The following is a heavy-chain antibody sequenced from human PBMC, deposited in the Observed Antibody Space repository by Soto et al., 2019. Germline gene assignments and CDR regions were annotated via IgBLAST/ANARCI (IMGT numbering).Heavy chain of an antibody. Sequence: PSATLPLTCTVPGGSVSSDRYYWTLIRQPPGMGLEWIGYLSYDWNTYYNHTFNSQATISEDTTKNNVSLKRSFVIAAYTAVYYGVRDLVAEAGGPYYYYGLDVWGQGTTVTVSS. CDR3: VRDLVAEAGGPYYYYGLDV. V-gene: IGHV4-61*01. D-gene: IGHD6-19*01. CDR2: LSYDWNT. J-gene: IGHJ6*02. CDR1: GGSVSSDRYY.